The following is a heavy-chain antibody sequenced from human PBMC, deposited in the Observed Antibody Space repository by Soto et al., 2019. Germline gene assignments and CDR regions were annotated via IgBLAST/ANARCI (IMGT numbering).Heavy chain of an antibody. V-gene: IGHV1-69*13. CDR2: IIPIFGTA. Sequence: ASVKVSCKASGGTFSSYAISWVRQAPGQGLEWMGGIIPIFGTANYAQKFQGRVTITADESTSTAYMELSSLRSEDTAVYYCARGMNYYDSSGYYGWGLDDFDIWGQGTMVTVSS. CDR3: ARGMNYYDSSGYYGWGLDDFDI. J-gene: IGHJ3*02. CDR1: GGTFSSYA. D-gene: IGHD3-22*01.